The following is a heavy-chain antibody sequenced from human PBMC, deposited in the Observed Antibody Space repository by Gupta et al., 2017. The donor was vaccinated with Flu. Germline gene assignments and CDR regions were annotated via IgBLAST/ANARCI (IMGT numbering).Heavy chain of an antibody. CDR2: IIPGFGQK. J-gene: IGHJ4*02. V-gene: IGHV1-69*01. D-gene: IGHD2-15*01. Sequence: VRQAPGQGLEWMGGIIPGFGQKNYAQKFQGRVTITADESTSTAYMELSSLRSEDTAVYYGGRKGGGYCSGGTCYSFDYWGQGTLVTVSS. CDR3: GRKGGGYCSGGTCYSFDY.